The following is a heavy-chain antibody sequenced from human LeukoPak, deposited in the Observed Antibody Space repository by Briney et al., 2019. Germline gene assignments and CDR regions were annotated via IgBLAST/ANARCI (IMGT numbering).Heavy chain of an antibody. J-gene: IGHJ4*02. CDR3: ARGDTVPNYYDCSGYYDY. V-gene: IGHV1-69*04. D-gene: IGHD3-22*01. CDR1: GGTFISYA. CDR2: IIPILGIA. Sequence: SVKVSCKSSGGTFISYAISWVRQAPGQGLEWMGRIIPILGIANYAQKFQGRVTITADKSTSTAYMELSSLRSEDTAVYYCARGDTVPNYYDCSGYYDYWGQGTLVTVSS.